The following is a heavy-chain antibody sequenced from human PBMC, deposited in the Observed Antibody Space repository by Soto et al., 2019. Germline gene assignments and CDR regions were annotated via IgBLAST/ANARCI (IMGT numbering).Heavy chain of an antibody. J-gene: IGHJ5*02. Sequence: GGSLRLSCAASGFTLSSYAMSWVREAPGKGLEWVSDIYTSAAGIYYADSVKGRFTISRDNYKNTVYLQMNSLRDEDTAVYYCAKDPPGPYDTPGRGRFDPSGPGTLVTVS. V-gene: IGHV3-23*01. CDR1: GFTLSSYA. CDR3: AKDPPGPYDTPGRGRFDP. CDR2: IYTSAAGI. D-gene: IGHD3-22*01.